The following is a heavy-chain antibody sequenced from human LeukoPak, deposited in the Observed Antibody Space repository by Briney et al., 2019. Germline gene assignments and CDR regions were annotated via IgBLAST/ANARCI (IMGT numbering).Heavy chain of an antibody. CDR3: ARWYSSSSCAFDI. V-gene: IGHV4-59*01. Sequence: KSSETLSLTCSVSGDSISSYYWSWIRQPPGRGLEWIGYIYYTGSTNYNPSLKSRVTISVDTSKNQFSLKLTSVTAADTAVYYCARWYSSSSCAFDIWGQGTVVTVSS. CDR1: GDSISSYY. D-gene: IGHD6-6*01. CDR2: IYYTGST. J-gene: IGHJ3*02.